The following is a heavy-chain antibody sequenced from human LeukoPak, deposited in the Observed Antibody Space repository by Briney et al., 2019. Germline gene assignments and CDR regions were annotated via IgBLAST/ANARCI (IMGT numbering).Heavy chain of an antibody. J-gene: IGHJ4*02. CDR2: IYYSGST. CDR3: ARGRLGLRGYFDY. Sequence: SETLSLTCTVSGGSISSYYWSWIRQPPGKGLEWIGYIYYSGSTNYNPSLKSRVTISVDTSKNQFSLKLSSVTAADTAVYYCARGRLGLRGYFDYWGQGTLVTVSS. V-gene: IGHV4-59*08. D-gene: IGHD3-9*01. CDR1: GGSISSYY.